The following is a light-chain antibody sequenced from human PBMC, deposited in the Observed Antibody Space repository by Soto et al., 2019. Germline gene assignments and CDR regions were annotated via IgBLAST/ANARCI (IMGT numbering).Light chain of an antibody. CDR1: QSVSSNF. V-gene: IGKV3-20*01. CDR3: HQYSSSRRT. J-gene: IGKJ1*01. CDR2: GAS. Sequence: IALTQSPGTLSLSPGERVTLSCRASQSVSSNFLAWYQQKPGQAPRLLIYGASNRAAGIPDRFSGSGSGTDFTLTISRLEPEDFAVYYCHQYSSSRRTFGQGTKVDIK.